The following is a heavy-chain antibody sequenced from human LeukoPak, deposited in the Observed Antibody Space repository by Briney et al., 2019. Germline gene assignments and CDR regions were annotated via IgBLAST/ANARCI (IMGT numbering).Heavy chain of an antibody. CDR3: AKSVYHSGNY. CDR2: ISGGTT. V-gene: IGHV3-23*01. J-gene: IGHJ4*02. CDR1: GFTISTYG. D-gene: IGHD3-10*01. Sequence: GGSLRLSCAASGFTISTYGMSWVRQAPGKGLEWVSSISGGTTYYAYSVKGRFTISSDNSNNTVSLQMNSLRAEDTAVYYCAKSVYHSGNYWGQGTLVTVSS.